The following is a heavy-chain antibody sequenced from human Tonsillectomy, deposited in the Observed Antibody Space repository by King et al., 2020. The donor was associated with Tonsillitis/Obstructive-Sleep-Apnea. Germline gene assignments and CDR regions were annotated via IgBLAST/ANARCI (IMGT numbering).Heavy chain of an antibody. CDR1: GYSFTNYW. J-gene: IGHJ4*02. Sequence: GQLVQSGAEVKKPGESLKISCKGSGYSFTNYWLGWVRQMPGKGLECMGLIYPGDSDTRYSPSFQGQVTISADKSISTAYLQWTSLKASDTAMYYCARGYCSGGRCYPVDYWGQGTLVTVSS. V-gene: IGHV5-51*01. D-gene: IGHD2-15*01. CDR2: IYPGDSDT. CDR3: ARGYCSGGRCYPVDY.